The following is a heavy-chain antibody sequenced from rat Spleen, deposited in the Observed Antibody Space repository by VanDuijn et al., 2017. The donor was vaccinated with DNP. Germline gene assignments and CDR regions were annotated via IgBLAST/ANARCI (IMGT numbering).Heavy chain of an antibody. CDR1: GFTFNNYW. V-gene: IGHV5-58*01. J-gene: IGHJ4*01. CDR2: ISTDGGRT. Sequence: EVQLVESGGGLVQPGRSLKLSCAASGFTFNNYWMTWIRQVPGKGLECVASISTDGGRTYYPDSVRGRFTISRDNAENTIYLQMNSLRSEDTGTYYCVKHLDAWGQGTSVTVSS. CDR3: VKHLDA.